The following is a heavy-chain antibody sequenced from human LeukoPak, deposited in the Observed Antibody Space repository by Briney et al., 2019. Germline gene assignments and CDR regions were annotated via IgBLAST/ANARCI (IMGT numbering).Heavy chain of an antibody. CDR2: IYSGGST. V-gene: IGHV3-53*01. Sequence: GGSLRLSCAASGLTVSSNYMSWVRQAPGKGLEWVSVIYSGGSTHYADSVKGRFTISRDNSKNTLYLQMNSLRAEDTAVYYCARAVVKYYYYYMDVWGKGTTVTVSS. J-gene: IGHJ6*03. CDR3: ARAVVKYYYYYMDV. CDR1: GLTVSSNY.